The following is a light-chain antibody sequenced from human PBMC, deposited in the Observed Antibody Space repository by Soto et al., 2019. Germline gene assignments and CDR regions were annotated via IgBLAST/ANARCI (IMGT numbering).Light chain of an antibody. V-gene: IGKV1-39*01. Sequence: DIHLTQSPSSLSASVGDSVTITCRSSQNINKYLNWYEHRPGKAPKLLIYAASSLQTGVPTRFSGAGAGTFFTLTISNPQIEDVASYYCQQGYGSPGVFGRGTKVEI. CDR1: QNINKY. CDR2: AAS. J-gene: IGKJ1*01. CDR3: QQGYGSPGV.